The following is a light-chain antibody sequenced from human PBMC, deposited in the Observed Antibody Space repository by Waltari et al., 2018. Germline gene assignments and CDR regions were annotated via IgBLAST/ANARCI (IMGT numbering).Light chain of an antibody. J-gene: IGKJ1*01. CDR1: QAIRYD. V-gene: IGKV1-6*01. CDR2: STS. Sequence: IQMTQSPYSLSASLGDRVTITCRASQAIRYDLAWYPQKTGKAPKPLVYSTSILQSGVPSRFSGSGSATDYTLTITNLQSEDFATYYCLQNYIYPRTFGQGTRVEVK. CDR3: LQNYIYPRT.